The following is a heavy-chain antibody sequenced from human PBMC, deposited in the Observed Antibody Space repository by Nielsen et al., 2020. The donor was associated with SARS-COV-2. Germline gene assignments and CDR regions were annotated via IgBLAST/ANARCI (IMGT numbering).Heavy chain of an antibody. V-gene: IGHV4-34*01. CDR2: ITHRRNT. CDR1: GGSFSDYY. J-gene: IGHJ4*02. D-gene: IGHD3-10*01. Sequence: SETLSLTCAVYGGSFSDYYWSWIRQSPGKGLEWIGEITHRRNTNYKPSLRSRVSISVDTSKKQFSLRLNSVTAADTAVYYCSTSGTEWVRSFAFWGQGTVVTVSA. CDR3: STSGTEWVRSFAF.